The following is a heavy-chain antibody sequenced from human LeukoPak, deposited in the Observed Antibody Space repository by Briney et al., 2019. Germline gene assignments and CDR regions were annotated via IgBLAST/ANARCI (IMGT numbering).Heavy chain of an antibody. V-gene: IGHV1-46*01. CDR3: ARDDDSSGYYMTHFDY. D-gene: IGHD3-22*01. CDR2: INPSGGST. J-gene: IGHJ4*02. Sequence: ASVKVSCKASGYTFTSYYMHRVRQAPGQGLEWMGIINPSGGSTSYAQKFQGRVTMTRDTSTSTVYMELSSLRSEDTAVYYCARDDDSSGYYMTHFDYWGQGTLVTVSS. CDR1: GYTFTSYY.